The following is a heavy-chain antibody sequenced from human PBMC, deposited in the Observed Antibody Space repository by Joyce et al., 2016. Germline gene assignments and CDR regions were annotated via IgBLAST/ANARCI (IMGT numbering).Heavy chain of an antibody. CDR1: GFAFNSYG. Sequence: EVQLLESGGGLVQPGGSLRFSCAASGFAFNSYGINWVRKAPGKGLEWVPYSGSGGSTYYPASVKGRFTIARDNSKNTLYLQMNSLRGDDTAVYYCAKARGPTYGAYYFDYWGLGAQVTVSS. V-gene: IGHV3-23*01. CDR3: AKARGPTYGAYYFDY. CDR2: YSGSGGST. D-gene: IGHD5-18*01. J-gene: IGHJ4*02.